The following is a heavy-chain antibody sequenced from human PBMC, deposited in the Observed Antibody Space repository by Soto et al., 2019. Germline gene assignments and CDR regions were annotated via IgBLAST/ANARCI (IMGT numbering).Heavy chain of an antibody. CDR1: GFTFSNAW. D-gene: IGHD3-9*01. CDR2: IKSKTDGGTT. Sequence: GGSLRLSCAASGFTFSNAWMSWVRQAPGKGLEWVGRIKSKTDGGTTDYAAPVKGRFTISRDDSKNTLYLQMNSLKTEDTAVYYCTTVLDILTGYYFDYWGQGTLVTVSS. CDR3: TTVLDILTGYYFDY. J-gene: IGHJ4*02. V-gene: IGHV3-15*01.